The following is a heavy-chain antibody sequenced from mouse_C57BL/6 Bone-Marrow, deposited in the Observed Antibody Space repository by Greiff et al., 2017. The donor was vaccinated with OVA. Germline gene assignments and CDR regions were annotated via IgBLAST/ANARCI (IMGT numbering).Heavy chain of an antibody. CDR3: ARYYGRFDY. CDR2: IDPSDSYT. CDR1: GYTFTSYW. V-gene: IGHV1-50*01. D-gene: IGHD1-1*01. Sequence: VQLQESGAELVKPGASVKLSCKASGYTFTSYWMQWVKQRPGQGLEWIGEIDPSDSYTNYNQKFKGKATLTVDTSSSTAYMQLSSLTSEDSAVYYCARYYGRFDYWGQGTTLTVSS. J-gene: IGHJ2*01.